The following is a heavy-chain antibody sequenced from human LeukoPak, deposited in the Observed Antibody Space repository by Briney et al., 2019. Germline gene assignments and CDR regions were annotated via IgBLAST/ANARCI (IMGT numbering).Heavy chain of an antibody. J-gene: IGHJ4*02. CDR2: IYYSGST. D-gene: IGHD3-3*01. CDR1: GGSISSGGYY. Sequence: SQTLSLTCPVSGGSISSGGYYWSWLRQHPGTGLEWIGYIYYSGSTYYNPSLKSLVTISVDTSKNQFSLKLSSVTAADTAVYYCASSTYYDFWSGYYLFDYWGQGTLVTVSS. CDR3: ASSTYYDFWSGYYLFDY. V-gene: IGHV4-31*01.